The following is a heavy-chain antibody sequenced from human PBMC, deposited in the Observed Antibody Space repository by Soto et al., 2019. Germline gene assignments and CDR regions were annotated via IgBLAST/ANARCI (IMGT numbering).Heavy chain of an antibody. J-gene: IGHJ4*02. CDR2: INPSGGST. CDR3: ARDRDPQRGAPKYYFDY. CDR1: GYTFTSYY. Sequence: QVQLVQSGAEVKKPGASVKVSCKASGYTFTSYYMHWVRQAPGQGLEWMGIINPSGGSTSYAQKFRGRVTMTRXXSXSIXYMELSSLRSEDTAVYYCARDRDPQRGAPKYYFDYWGQGTLVTVSS. V-gene: IGHV1-46*01. D-gene: IGHD3-10*01.